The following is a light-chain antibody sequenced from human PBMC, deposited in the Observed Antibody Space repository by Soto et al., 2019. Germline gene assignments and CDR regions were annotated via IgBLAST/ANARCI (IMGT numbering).Light chain of an antibody. CDR1: QGISNY. V-gene: IGKV1-27*01. CDR3: QKYHNVPWT. Sequence: DIQMTQSPSSLSASVGDRVTITCRASQGISNYLAWYQQKPGKVPKLLIDAASTLQLGVPSRFSGSGSGTDFTLAITSVQPEDVATYCCQKYHNVPWTFGQGTKVEIK. CDR2: AAS. J-gene: IGKJ1*01.